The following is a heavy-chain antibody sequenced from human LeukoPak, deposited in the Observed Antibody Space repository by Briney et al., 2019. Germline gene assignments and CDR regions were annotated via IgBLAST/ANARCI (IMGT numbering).Heavy chain of an antibody. CDR3: ARKRDLTDY. V-gene: IGHV3-7*03. CDR1: GFTFSNYW. Sequence: GGSLRLSCAASGFTFSNYWMIWVRQAPGKGLEWVANIKEDSSEKYYVDSVKGRFTISRDNAKNSLYLQMNSLGAEDTAVYYCARKRDLTDYWGQGTLVTVSS. D-gene: IGHD4/OR15-4a*01. J-gene: IGHJ4*02. CDR2: IKEDSSEK.